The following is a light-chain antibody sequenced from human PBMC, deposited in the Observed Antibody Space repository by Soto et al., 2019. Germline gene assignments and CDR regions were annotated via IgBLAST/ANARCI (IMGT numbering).Light chain of an antibody. V-gene: IGKV3-20*01. Sequence: EVVLTQSPGTLSLSPGERATLSCRASQSISSGYLAWYQQKPGQAPRLLIYGASSRATGIPDRFSGGGSGTDFTLTISRLEPEDIAVFYCQQYGSSPWTFGQGTKVDIK. J-gene: IGKJ1*01. CDR3: QQYGSSPWT. CDR2: GAS. CDR1: QSISSGY.